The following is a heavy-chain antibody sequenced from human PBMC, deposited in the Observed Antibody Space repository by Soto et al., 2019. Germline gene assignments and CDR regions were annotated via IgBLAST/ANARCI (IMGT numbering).Heavy chain of an antibody. D-gene: IGHD5-12*01. V-gene: IGHV1-2*04. CDR2: INPNGGVT. Sequence: VPLVQSGAEVRKPGASVKVSCKSSGDSFNDYYIHWVRQAPGQGLEWMGWINPNGGVTKYAQKFQGWVTMTRDTSIRTVYMELSRLRSDDTAIYYCARESGGATATLDYYYFYMGVWGKGTTVTVSS. J-gene: IGHJ6*03. CDR1: GDSFNDYY. CDR3: ARESGGATATLDYYYFYMGV.